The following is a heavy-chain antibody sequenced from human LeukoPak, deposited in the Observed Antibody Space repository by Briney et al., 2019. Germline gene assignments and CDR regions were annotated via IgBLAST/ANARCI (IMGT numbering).Heavy chain of an antibody. CDR2: ISGYNGNT. Sequence: ASVKVSCKASGYTFTAYYIQWLRQAPGQGLEWMGWISGYNGNTNYVQKFQGRFTMTTDPSTSTAYMELWSLRSDDTAVYYCARRTYYNDSGSYPRPGEDWFDPWGQGTLVTVSS. CDR1: GYTFTAYY. CDR3: ARRTYYNDSGSYPRPGEDWFDP. V-gene: IGHV1-18*01. J-gene: IGHJ5*02. D-gene: IGHD3-10*01.